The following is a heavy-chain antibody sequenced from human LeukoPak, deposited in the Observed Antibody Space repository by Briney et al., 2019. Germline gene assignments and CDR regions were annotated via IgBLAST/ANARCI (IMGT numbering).Heavy chain of an antibody. CDR2: ISSSGSTT. V-gene: IGHV3-48*04. CDR1: GFTFNTYS. CDR3: ARGTGDYHHDAFDI. J-gene: IGHJ3*02. Sequence: GGSLRLSCAVSGFTFNTYSVNWVRQAPGKGLEWVSYISSSGSTTYYADSVKGRFTVSRHNAKNSLYLQMNTLRAEDTAVYYCARGTGDYHHDAFDIWGQGTMVTVSS. D-gene: IGHD7-27*01.